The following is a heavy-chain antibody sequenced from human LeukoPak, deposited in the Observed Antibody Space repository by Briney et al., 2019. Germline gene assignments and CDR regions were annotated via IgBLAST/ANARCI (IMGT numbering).Heavy chain of an antibody. CDR2: IYYSGST. CDR1: GGSISSGDYY. J-gene: IGHJ5*02. D-gene: IGHD2-2*01. Sequence: SQTLSLTCTVSGGSISSGDYYWVWIRQPPGKGLEWIGSIYYSGSTYYNPSLKSRVTISVDTSKNQFSLRLTSVTAADTAMYYCARIVLLPAAIGGGNWFDPWGQGTLVTVSS. CDR3: ARIVLLPAAIGGGNWFDP. V-gene: IGHV4-39*01.